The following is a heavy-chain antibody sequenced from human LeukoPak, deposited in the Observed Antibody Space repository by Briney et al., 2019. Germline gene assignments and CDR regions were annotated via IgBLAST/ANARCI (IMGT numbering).Heavy chain of an antibody. CDR2: INTDTGNP. J-gene: IGHJ6*02. CDR3: ARDFGYYDILTADGYYYYGMDV. Sequence: ASVKVSCKASGYTFTSYAMNWVRQAPGQGLEWMGWINTDTGNPTYAQGFTGRFVFSLDTSVSTAYLQISSLKAEDTAVYYCARDFGYYDILTADGYYYYGMDVWGQGTTVTVSS. V-gene: IGHV7-4-1*02. CDR1: GYTFTSYA. D-gene: IGHD3-9*01.